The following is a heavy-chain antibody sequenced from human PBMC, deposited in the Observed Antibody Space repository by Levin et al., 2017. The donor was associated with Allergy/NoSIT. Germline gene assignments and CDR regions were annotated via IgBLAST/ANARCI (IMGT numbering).Heavy chain of an antibody. CDR1: GFTFSSYA. D-gene: IGHD6-19*01. CDR2: ISGSGGST. V-gene: IGHV3-23*01. Sequence: GESLKISCAASGFTFSSYAMSWVRQAPGKGLEWVSAISGSGGSTYYADPVKGRFTIPRDNSKNTLYLQMNSLRAEDTAVYYCAKADGSQYSSGWRWTFDSWGQGTMVTVSS. CDR3: AKADGSQYSSGWRWTFDS. J-gene: IGHJ3*02.